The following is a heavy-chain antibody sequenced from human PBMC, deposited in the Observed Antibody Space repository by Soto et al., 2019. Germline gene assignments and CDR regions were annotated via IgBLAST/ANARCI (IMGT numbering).Heavy chain of an antibody. J-gene: IGHJ6*03. CDR1: GYTFTSYD. CDR2: MNPNSGNT. V-gene: IGHV1-8*01. CDR3: AREVQLRYFDWSRDLDV. Sequence: ASVKVSCKASGYTFTSYDINWVRQATGQGLEWMGWMNPNSGNTGYAQKFQGRVTMTRNTSISTAYMELSSLRSEDTAVYYCAREVQLRYFDWSRDLDVWGKGTTVTLS. D-gene: IGHD3-9*01.